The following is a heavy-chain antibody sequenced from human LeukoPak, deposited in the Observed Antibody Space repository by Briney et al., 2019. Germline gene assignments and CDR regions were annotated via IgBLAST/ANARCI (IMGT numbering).Heavy chain of an antibody. Sequence: ASVKVSCKASGYTFTSYYMHWVRQAPGQGLEWMGIINPSGGSTSYAQKFQGRVTMTRDTSTSKVYMELSSLRSEDTAVYYCARADPLYIVLMVYATHLDYWGQGTLVTVSS. CDR1: GYTFTSYY. V-gene: IGHV1-46*01. CDR2: INPSGGST. J-gene: IGHJ4*02. D-gene: IGHD2-8*01. CDR3: ARADPLYIVLMVYATHLDY.